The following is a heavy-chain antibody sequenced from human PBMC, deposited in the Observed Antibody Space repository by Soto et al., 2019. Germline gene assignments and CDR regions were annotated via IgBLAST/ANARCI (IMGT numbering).Heavy chain of an antibody. D-gene: IGHD3-10*01. Sequence: QVQLQQWGAGLLKPSETLSLPCAVYSGSFSTYYGNWVRQPPGKGLAWIGETNHSGSTNYNPSLKRRVTMSADTSKNQFSLKLNSVTAADSAVYSCARGYYYDSGSSFPYWGQGTLVTVSS. V-gene: IGHV4-34*01. CDR3: ARGYYYDSGSSFPY. J-gene: IGHJ4*02. CDR2: TNHSGST. CDR1: SGSFSTYY.